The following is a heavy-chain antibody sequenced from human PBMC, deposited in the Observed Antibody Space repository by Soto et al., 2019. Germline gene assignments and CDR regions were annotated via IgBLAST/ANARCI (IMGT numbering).Heavy chain of an antibody. D-gene: IGHD6-13*01. CDR1: GFTFSSYA. V-gene: IGHV3-30-3*01. CDR3: ARNPLGAAGTWGMDV. CDR2: ISYDGSNK. Sequence: GGSLRLSCAASGFTFSSYAMHWVRQAPGKGLEWVAVISYDGSNKYYADSVKGRFTISRDNSKNTLYLQMNSLRAEDTAVYYCARNPLGAAGTWGMDVWGQGTTVTVSS. J-gene: IGHJ6*02.